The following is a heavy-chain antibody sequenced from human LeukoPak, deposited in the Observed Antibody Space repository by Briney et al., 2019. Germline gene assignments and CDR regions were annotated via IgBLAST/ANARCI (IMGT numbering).Heavy chain of an antibody. V-gene: IGHV4-34*01. J-gene: IGHJ6*03. D-gene: IGHD3-22*01. CDR3: ARGHRGYNDSSGYRNYYYYYMDV. Sequence: SETLSLTCAVYGGSFSGYYWSWIRQPPGKGLEWIGEINHSGSTNYNPSLKSRVTISVDTSKNQFSLKLSSVTAADTAVYYCARGHRGYNDSSGYRNYYYYYMDVWGKGTTVTVSS. CDR1: GGSFSGYY. CDR2: INHSGST.